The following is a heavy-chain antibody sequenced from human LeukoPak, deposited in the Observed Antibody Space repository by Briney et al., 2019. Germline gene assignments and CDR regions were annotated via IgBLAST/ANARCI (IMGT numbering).Heavy chain of an antibody. CDR2: IYHSGST. CDR3: ARQVVIAVDAFDI. V-gene: IGHV4-38-2*01. D-gene: IGHD2-21*01. Sequence: SETLSLTCAVSGYSISSGYYWGWIRQPPGKGLEWIGSIYHSGSTYYNPSLKSRVTISVDTSKSQFSLKLSSVTAADTAVYYCARQVVIAVDAFDIWGQGTMVTVSS. CDR1: GYSISSGYY. J-gene: IGHJ3*02.